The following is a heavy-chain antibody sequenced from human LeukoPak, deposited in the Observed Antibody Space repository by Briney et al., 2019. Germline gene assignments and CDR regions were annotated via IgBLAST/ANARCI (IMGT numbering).Heavy chain of an antibody. Sequence: GASVKVSCKVSGYTLTELSMHWVRQAPGKGLEWMGGFDPEDGETIYARKFQGRVTMTEDTSTDTAYMELSSLRSEDTAVYYCATVWWLRPYYFDYWGQGTLVTVSS. CDR3: ATVWWLRPYYFDY. CDR1: GYTLTELS. CDR2: FDPEDGET. V-gene: IGHV1-24*01. D-gene: IGHD5-12*01. J-gene: IGHJ4*02.